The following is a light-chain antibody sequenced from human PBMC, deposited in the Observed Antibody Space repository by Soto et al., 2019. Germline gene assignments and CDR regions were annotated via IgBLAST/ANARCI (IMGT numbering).Light chain of an antibody. CDR2: AAS. Sequence: DIQLTQSPSFLSASEGDRVTITCRASQDINNFLAWFQQKPGRAPKTLIFAASRLHSGIPSRFSGSGSGTTFTLTISSLQPEDLGTYYCQHYDGYPQTFGQGTRLEIK. CDR1: QDINNF. J-gene: IGKJ5*01. V-gene: IGKV1-16*01. CDR3: QHYDGYPQT.